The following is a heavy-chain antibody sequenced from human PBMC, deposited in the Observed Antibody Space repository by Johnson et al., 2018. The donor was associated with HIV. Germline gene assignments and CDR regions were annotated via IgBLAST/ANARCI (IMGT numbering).Heavy chain of an antibody. Sequence: VQLVESGGGVVQPGRSLRLSCAASGFTFSSHSMYWVRQAPGKGLEWVSGINWNGGSTGYADSVKGRFPISRDNAKNSLYLQMNSLRAEDTALYYCARDGPRGSYGAFDIWGQGTMVTVSS. V-gene: IGHV3-20*04. CDR1: GFTFSSHS. D-gene: IGHD1-26*01. CDR3: ARDGPRGSYGAFDI. CDR2: INWNGGST. J-gene: IGHJ3*02.